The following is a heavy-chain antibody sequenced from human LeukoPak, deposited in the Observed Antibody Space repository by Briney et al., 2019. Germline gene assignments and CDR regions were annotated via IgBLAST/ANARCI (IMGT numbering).Heavy chain of an antibody. J-gene: IGHJ3*02. CDR3: VRVRDGYNDAYDI. CDR2: INPSAGGT. Sequence: GASVKVSCKASGYTFTSYYIHWVRQAPGQGLEWMGLINPSAGGTNYAQNFQGRVTMTRDTSTSTVYMELSSLRSEDTAVYYCVRVRDGYNDAYDIWGQGTMVTVPS. V-gene: IGHV1-46*01. D-gene: IGHD5-24*01. CDR1: GYTFTSYY.